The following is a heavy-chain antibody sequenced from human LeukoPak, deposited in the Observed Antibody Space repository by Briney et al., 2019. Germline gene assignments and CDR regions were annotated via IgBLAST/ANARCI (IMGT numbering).Heavy chain of an antibody. CDR1: GGSISSSSYY. CDR2: IYYSGST. J-gene: IGHJ5*02. Sequence: PSETLSLTCTVSGGSISSSSYYWGWIRQPPGKGLEWIGSIYYSGSTYHNPSLKSRVPISVDTSKNQFSLRLSSVTAADTAVYYCARHRITIFAVPKCFDPWGQGTLVTVSS. CDR3: ARHRITIFAVPKCFDP. V-gene: IGHV4-39*01. D-gene: IGHD3-3*01.